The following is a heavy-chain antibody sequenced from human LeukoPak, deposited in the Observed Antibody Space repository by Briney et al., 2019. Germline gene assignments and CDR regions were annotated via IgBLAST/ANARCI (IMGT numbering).Heavy chain of an antibody. J-gene: IGHJ4*02. CDR1: GDTLTELS. D-gene: IGHD6-6*01. Sequence: GASVKLSCKVSGDTLTELSMHWVRQPPGKGLEWMGGFDPEDGETIYAQKFQGRVTMTEDTSTDTAYMELSSLRSEDTAVYYCATWIAARPGGEDPSLGYWGQGTLVTVSS. CDR2: FDPEDGET. V-gene: IGHV1-24*01. CDR3: ATWIAARPGGEDPSLGY.